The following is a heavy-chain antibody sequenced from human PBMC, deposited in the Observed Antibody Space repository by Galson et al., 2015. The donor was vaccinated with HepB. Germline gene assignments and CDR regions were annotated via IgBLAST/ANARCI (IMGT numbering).Heavy chain of an antibody. CDR2: ISSSSSTT. Sequence: SLRLSCAASGFTFSTYRMNRVRQAPGKGLEWVSHISSSSSTTYYADSVKGRFTISRDNAQNSLYLQMNSLRDEDTAVYYCARGSEMSPWGQGTLVTVSS. CDR1: GFTFSTYR. D-gene: IGHD5-24*01. CDR3: ARGSEMSP. V-gene: IGHV3-48*02. J-gene: IGHJ4*02.